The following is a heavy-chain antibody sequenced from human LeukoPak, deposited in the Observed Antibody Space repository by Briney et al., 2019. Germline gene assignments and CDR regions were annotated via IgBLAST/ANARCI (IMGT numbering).Heavy chain of an antibody. Sequence: GGSLRLSCAASGFTFSSYSMNWVRQAPGKGLEWVSSIISSSSYIYYADSVKGRFTISRDNAKNSLYLQMNSLRAEDTAVYYCASVRYCSSTSCLEGALDPWGQGTLVTVSS. J-gene: IGHJ5*02. CDR3: ASVRYCSSTSCLEGALDP. D-gene: IGHD2-2*01. CDR1: GFTFSSYS. CDR2: IISSSSYI. V-gene: IGHV3-21*01.